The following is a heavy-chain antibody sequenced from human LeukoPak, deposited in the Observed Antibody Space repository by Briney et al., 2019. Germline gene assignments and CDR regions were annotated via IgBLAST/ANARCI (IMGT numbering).Heavy chain of an antibody. Sequence: PGGSLRLSCAASGFTFISYTINWVRQAPGKGLEWVSSIICGSTYIYYAGPVKGRFTISRDNAKNSLYLQIYSLRAEETSVFFWAGSDTIGYSTREGDYWYFDLWGRGTLVTVS. CDR2: IICGSTYI. CDR3: AGSDTIGYSTREGDYWYFDL. D-gene: IGHD3-22*01. V-gene: IGHV3-21*01. CDR1: GFTFISYT. J-gene: IGHJ2*01.